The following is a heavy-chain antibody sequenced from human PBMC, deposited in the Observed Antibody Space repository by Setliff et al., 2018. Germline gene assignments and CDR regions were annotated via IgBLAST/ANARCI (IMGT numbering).Heavy chain of an antibody. V-gene: IGHV1-46*03. CDR3: ARDRFYNSWSGTSITAPHDAFDI. J-gene: IGHJ3*02. CDR2: INPSGGLT. Sequence: GASVKVSCKASGYTLTNYYMHWVRQAPGQGLEWMGIINPSGGLTRYAQKFQGRVTMTRXXSTSTVYMEVISLRSEDTAVYFCARDRFYNSWSGTSITAPHDAFDIWGQGTMVTVSS. CDR1: GYTLTNYY. D-gene: IGHD3-3*01.